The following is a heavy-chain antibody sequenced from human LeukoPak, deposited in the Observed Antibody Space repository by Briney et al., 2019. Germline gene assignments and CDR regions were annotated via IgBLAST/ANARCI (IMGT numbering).Heavy chain of an antibody. CDR3: ARDWTDDGGGRGIDS. D-gene: IGHD2-15*01. CDR2: IKGDGSKK. Sequence: GGSLRLSCAASGFTLSNYWMSWVRQAPGKGLEWVANIKGDGSKKCYVDSVEGRFTISRDNAKNSLYLQMNSLRAEDTAVYYCARDWTDDGGGRGIDSWGQGTQVTVSS. J-gene: IGHJ4*01. CDR1: GFTLSNYW. V-gene: IGHV3-7*01.